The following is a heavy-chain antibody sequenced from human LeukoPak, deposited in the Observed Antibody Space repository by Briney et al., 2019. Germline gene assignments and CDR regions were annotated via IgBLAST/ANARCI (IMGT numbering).Heavy chain of an antibody. V-gene: IGHV4-59*01. CDR2: IYYSGST. Sequence: SETLSLTCTVSGGSISSYYWSWIRQPPGMGLEWIGYIYYSGSTNYNPSLKSRVTMSVDTSKNKFSLNLSSVTAADTAVYYCARGGKYYDYVWGSYIFDYWGQGTLVTVSS. D-gene: IGHD3-16*01. CDR1: GGSISSYY. J-gene: IGHJ4*02. CDR3: ARGGKYYDYVWGSYIFDY.